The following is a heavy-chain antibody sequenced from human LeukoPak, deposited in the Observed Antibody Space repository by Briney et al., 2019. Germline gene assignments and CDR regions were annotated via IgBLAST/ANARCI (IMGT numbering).Heavy chain of an antibody. D-gene: IGHD6-13*01. J-gene: IGHJ6*03. Sequence: GGSLRLSCAASEFSVGSNYMTWVRQAPGKGLEWVSYISSSGSTIYYADSVKGRFTISRDNAKNSLYLQMNSLRAEDTAVYYCARDPHWAAVYYYYYMDVWGKGTTVTISS. CDR3: ARDPHWAAVYYYYYMDV. V-gene: IGHV3-11*01. CDR2: ISSSGSTI. CDR1: EFSVGSNY.